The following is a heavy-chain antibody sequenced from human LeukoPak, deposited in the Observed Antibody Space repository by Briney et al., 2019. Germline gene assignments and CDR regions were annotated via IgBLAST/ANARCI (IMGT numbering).Heavy chain of an antibody. CDR1: GFTFSSYG. D-gene: IGHD6-19*01. Sequence: GGSLRLSCAASGFTFSSYGMHWVRQAPGKELEWVAFIRYDGSNKYYADSVKGRFTIPRDNSKNTLYLQMNSLRAEDTAVYYCAKDKAVAGVDLDYWGQGTLVTVSS. CDR2: IRYDGSNK. V-gene: IGHV3-30*02. CDR3: AKDKAVAGVDLDY. J-gene: IGHJ4*02.